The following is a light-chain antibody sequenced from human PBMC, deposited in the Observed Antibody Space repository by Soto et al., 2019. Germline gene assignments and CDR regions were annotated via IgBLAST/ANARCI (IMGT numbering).Light chain of an antibody. V-gene: IGKV3-20*01. CDR3: QQYGSSPFN. CDR2: GAS. J-gene: IGKJ3*01. Sequence: IVLTQSPGILSLSPGERAILSCRASQTVDMDYVAWYQQKGGQVPRLLISGASTRASGVPDRFSGSGSGANFTLTTTRLQPEDFAGYYCQQYGSSPFNFGPGTKVDFK. CDR1: QTVDMDY.